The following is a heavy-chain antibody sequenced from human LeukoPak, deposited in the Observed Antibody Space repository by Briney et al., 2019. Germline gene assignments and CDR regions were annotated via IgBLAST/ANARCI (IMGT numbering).Heavy chain of an antibody. D-gene: IGHD2/OR15-2a*01. J-gene: IGHJ4*02. Sequence: PGGSLRLSCAASGFSLSNYWMNWVRQAPGKGLEWVANIKQDGSEKNYVDSVKGRFTISRDNAKNSLYLQMNSLRAEDTAVYYCARDQPPEVPDSDSTFDYWGQGTLVTVSS. CDR3: ARDQPPEVPDSDSTFDY. V-gene: IGHV3-7*03. CDR1: GFSLSNYW. CDR2: IKQDGSEK.